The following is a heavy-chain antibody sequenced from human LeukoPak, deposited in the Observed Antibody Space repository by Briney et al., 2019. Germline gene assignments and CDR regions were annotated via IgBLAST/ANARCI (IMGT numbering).Heavy chain of an antibody. Sequence: GASVKVSCKASGYTFTSYYMHWVRQAPGQGLEWMGIINPSGGSTSYAQKLQGRVTMTRDTSTSTVYMELSSLRSEDTAVYYCARDPASIRDLRYFDYWGQGTLVTVSS. CDR1: GYTFTSYY. CDR3: ARDPASIRDLRYFDY. D-gene: IGHD5-12*01. CDR2: INPSGGST. V-gene: IGHV1-46*01. J-gene: IGHJ4*02.